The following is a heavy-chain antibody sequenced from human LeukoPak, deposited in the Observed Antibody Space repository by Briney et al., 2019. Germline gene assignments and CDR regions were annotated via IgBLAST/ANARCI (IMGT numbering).Heavy chain of an antibody. V-gene: IGHV1-69*05. CDR2: IIPIFGTA. D-gene: IGHD2-2*01. CDR1: GGTFSSYA. Sequence: SVKVSCKASGGTFSSYAISWVRQAPGQGLEWMGGIIPIFGTANYAQKFQDRVTITTDESTSTAYMELSSLRSEDTAVYYCARSGDIVVSDWFDPWGQGTLVTVSS. CDR3: ARSGDIVVSDWFDP. J-gene: IGHJ5*02.